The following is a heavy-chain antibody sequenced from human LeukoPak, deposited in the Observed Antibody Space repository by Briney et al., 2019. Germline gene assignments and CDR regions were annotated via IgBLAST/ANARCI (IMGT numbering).Heavy chain of an antibody. CDR2: ISAYNGNT. CDR1: GYTFTSYG. D-gene: IGHD3-10*01. V-gene: IGHV1-18*01. Sequence: ASVKVSCKASGYTFTSYGISWVRQAPGQGLEWMGWISAYNGNTNYAQKLQGRVTMATDTSTSTAYVELRSLRSDDTAVYYCAMVTMVRGVILNLDYWGQGTLVTVSS. J-gene: IGHJ4*02. CDR3: AMVTMVRGVILNLDY.